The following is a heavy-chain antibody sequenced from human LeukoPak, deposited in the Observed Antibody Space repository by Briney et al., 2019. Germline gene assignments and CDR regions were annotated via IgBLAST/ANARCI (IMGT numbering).Heavy chain of an antibody. CDR1: GFTFSSYA. Sequence: PWRSLRLSCAASGFTFSSYAMHWVRQAPGKGLEWVAVISYAGSNKYYADSVKGRFTISRDNSKNTLYLQMHSLRPEDTAVYYCARRYCSSTNCHAPFDYWGQGTVVTVSS. D-gene: IGHD2-2*01. V-gene: IGHV3-30-3*01. CDR2: ISYAGSNK. CDR3: ARRYCSSTNCHAPFDY. J-gene: IGHJ4*02.